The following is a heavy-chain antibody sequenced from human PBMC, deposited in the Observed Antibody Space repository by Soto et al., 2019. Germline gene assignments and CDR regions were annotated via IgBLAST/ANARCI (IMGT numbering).Heavy chain of an antibody. Sequence: QVQLQESGPGLVKPSGTLSLTCAVSVGSISSSNWWSWVRQPPGKGLEWIGEIYHSGSTNYNPSRKRRVTIAVDKSKNQFSLKLSYVTAADTAVYYCARDRRMAQDWFDPWGQGTLVTVSS. CDR3: ARDRRMAQDWFDP. CDR1: VGSISSSNW. CDR2: IYHSGST. D-gene: IGHD2-8*01. J-gene: IGHJ5*02. V-gene: IGHV4-4*02.